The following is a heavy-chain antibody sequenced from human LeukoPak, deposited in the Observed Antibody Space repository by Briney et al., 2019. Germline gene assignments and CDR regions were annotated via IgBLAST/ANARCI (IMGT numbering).Heavy chain of an antibody. Sequence: ASVKVSCKASGGTFSSYAISWVRQAPGQGLEWMGGIIPIFGTANYAQKFQGRVTITADESTSTAYMELSSLRSEDTAVYYCATLPWGYDSSGYPSYYYYMDVWGKGTTVTVSS. V-gene: IGHV1-69*13. CDR2: IIPIFGTA. CDR3: ATLPWGYDSSGYPSYYYYMDV. CDR1: GGTFSSYA. D-gene: IGHD3-22*01. J-gene: IGHJ6*03.